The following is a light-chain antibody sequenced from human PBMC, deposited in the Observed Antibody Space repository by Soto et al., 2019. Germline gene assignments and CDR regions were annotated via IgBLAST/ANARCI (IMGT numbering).Light chain of an antibody. V-gene: IGLV2-14*01. CDR3: SSYTSSSTLV. J-gene: IGLJ1*01. Sequence: QSALTQPASVSGSPGQSITISCTGTSSDVGGYNYVSWYQQHPGKAPKLMIYEVSNRPSGVSNRFSGSKSGNTASLTISGLQAEDESDYYCSSYTSSSTLVFRTRTKVTLL. CDR2: EVS. CDR1: SSDVGGYNY.